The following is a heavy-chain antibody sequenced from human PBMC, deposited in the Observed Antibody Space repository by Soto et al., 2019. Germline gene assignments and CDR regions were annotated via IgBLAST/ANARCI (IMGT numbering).Heavy chain of an antibody. V-gene: IGHV4-4*07. D-gene: IGHD6-13*01. J-gene: IGHJ4*02. CDR2: IYTSGST. CDR1: GGSISSYY. Sequence: SETLSLTCTVSGGSISSYYWNWIRQPAGKGLEWIGRIYTSGSTNYNPSLKSRVTMSIDTSKKQFSLRLRSVTAADTAVYYCVRDSGAKLSSSWGQGTLVTVSS. CDR3: VRDSGAKLSSS.